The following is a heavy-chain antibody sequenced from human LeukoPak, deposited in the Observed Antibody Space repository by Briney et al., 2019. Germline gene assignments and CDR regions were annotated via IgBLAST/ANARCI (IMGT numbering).Heavy chain of an antibody. CDR3: ARDSDGDDL. Sequence: GGSLRLSCAASGFTFNSYWFHWVRQAPGKGLVWVSRINSDGSDTIYADSVKGRFTISRDNAKNSLYLQMSSLRVDDTAVYYCARDSDGDDLWGQGPRVTVSS. CDR2: INSDGSDT. CDR1: GFTFNSYW. J-gene: IGHJ4*02. V-gene: IGHV3-74*01. D-gene: IGHD2-15*01.